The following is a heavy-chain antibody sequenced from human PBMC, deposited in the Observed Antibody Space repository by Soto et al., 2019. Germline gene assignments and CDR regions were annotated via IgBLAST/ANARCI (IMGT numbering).Heavy chain of an antibody. D-gene: IGHD6-13*01. CDR1: GGTFSSYA. Sequence: QVQLVQSGAEVKKPGSSGKVSCKASGGTFSSYAISWVRQAPGQGLEWMGGIIPIFGTANYAQKFQGRVTITADESTSTAYTELSSLRSWDTALYYCARDNRIAAASRVTSGMDVWGQGTTVTVSS. CDR2: IIPIFGTA. V-gene: IGHV1-69*19. J-gene: IGHJ6*02. CDR3: ARDNRIAAASRVTSGMDV.